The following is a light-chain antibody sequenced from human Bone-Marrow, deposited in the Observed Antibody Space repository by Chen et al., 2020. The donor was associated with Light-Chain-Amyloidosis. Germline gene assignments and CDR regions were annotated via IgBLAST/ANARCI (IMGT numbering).Light chain of an antibody. V-gene: IGKV1-8*01. Sequence: AIRMTQSPSSLSASTGDRVTITCRASQGISSYLAWYQQKPGKAPKLLIYAASTLQSGVPSRFSGSRTGTDFTLTISSLQSEDLATYYCQQYYSYPWTFGPGTKVEIK. CDR1: QGISSY. CDR2: AAS. CDR3: QQYYSYPWT. J-gene: IGKJ1*01.